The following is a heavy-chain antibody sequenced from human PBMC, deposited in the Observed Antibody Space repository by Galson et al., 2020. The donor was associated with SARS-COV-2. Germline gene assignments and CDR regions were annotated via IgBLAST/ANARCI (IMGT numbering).Heavy chain of an antibody. CDR2: IYYSGST. CDR3: AGQLWLRGAFDI. Sequence: SETLSLTCTVSGGSISSSSYYWGWIRQPPGKGLEWIGSIYYSGSTYYNPSLKSRVTISVDTSKNQFCLKLSSVTAADTAVYYCAGQLWLRGAFDIWGQGTMVTVSS. V-gene: IGHV4-39*01. D-gene: IGHD5-18*01. J-gene: IGHJ3*02. CDR1: GGSISSSSYY.